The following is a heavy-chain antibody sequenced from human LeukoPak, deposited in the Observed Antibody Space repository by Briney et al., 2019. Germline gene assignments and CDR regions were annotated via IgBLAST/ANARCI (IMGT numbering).Heavy chain of an antibody. V-gene: IGHV3-23*01. J-gene: IGHJ6*04. D-gene: IGHD2-2*01. Sequence: GGSLRPSCAAAGFTFSSYAMSWVRQAPGKGLEWVSAISGSGGSTYYADSVKGRFTISRDNSKNTLYLQMNSLRAEDTAVYYCAKDIVVVPAAMPEDVWGKGTTVTVSS. CDR1: GFTFSSYA. CDR2: ISGSGGST. CDR3: AKDIVVVPAAMPEDV.